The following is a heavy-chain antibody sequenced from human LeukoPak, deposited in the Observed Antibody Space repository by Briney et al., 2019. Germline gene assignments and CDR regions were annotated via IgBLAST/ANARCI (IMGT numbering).Heavy chain of an antibody. CDR2: IYSGGST. J-gene: IGHJ3*02. CDR3: ARVRGYCSGGSCYSGGAFDI. V-gene: IGHV3-53*01. Sequence: GGSLRLSCAASGFTVSSNYMSWVRQAPGKGLEWISVIYSGGSTYYADSVKGRFTISRDNSKNTLYLQMNSLRAEDTAVYYCARVRGYCSGGSCYSGGAFDIWGQGTMVTVSS. CDR1: GFTVSSNY. D-gene: IGHD2-15*01.